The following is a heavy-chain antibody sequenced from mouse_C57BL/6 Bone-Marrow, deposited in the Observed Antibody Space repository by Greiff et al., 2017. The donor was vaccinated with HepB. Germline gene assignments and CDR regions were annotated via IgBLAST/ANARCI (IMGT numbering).Heavy chain of an antibody. CDR1: GYTFTSYW. V-gene: IGHV1-5*01. J-gene: IGHJ3*01. CDR3: ASDLLWSFAY. Sequence: VQLQQSGTVLARPGASVKMSCKTSGYTFTSYWMHWVNQRPGQGLEWIGAIYPGNSDTSYNQKFKGKAKLTAVTSASTAYMELSSLTNEDSAVYYCASDLLWSFAYWGQGTLVTVSA. D-gene: IGHD2-1*01. CDR2: IYPGNSDT.